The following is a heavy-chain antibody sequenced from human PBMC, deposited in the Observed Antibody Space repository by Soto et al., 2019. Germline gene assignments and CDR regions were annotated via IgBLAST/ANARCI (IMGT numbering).Heavy chain of an antibody. CDR1: GLDVKAIY. Sequence: EVRLADSGGGVIHPGGSLRLSCAVSGLDVKAIYMSWLRRAPGKGLEWVAGLYTFGEGYYADFAAGRFTIARHESENTLLLEMIDLKIEDTAIYYCARDKDFGDYTFDLWGQGTLVTGSS. D-gene: IGHD4-17*01. V-gene: IGHV3-53*01. CDR2: LYTFGEG. J-gene: IGHJ4*02. CDR3: ARDKDFGDYTFDL.